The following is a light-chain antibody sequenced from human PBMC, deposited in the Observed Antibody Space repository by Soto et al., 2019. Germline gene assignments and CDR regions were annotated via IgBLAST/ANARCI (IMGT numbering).Light chain of an antibody. CDR3: QQYNNWPPYT. CDR2: GAS. V-gene: IGKV3-15*01. CDR1: QSVSSD. J-gene: IGKJ2*01. Sequence: EIVMTQSPATLPVSPGERATLSCRASQSVSSDLAWYQQKPGQAPRLLIYGASTRATGIPAKFSGSGSGTEFTLTISSLQSEDFAVYYCQQYNNWPPYTLGQGTKLE.